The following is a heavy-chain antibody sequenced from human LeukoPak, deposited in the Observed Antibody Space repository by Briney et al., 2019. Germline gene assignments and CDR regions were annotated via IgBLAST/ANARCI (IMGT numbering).Heavy chain of an antibody. V-gene: IGHV3-23*01. Sequence: GGSLRLSCTASGFTFSNYAMNWVRRAPGKGLEWVSAISGSGSNTYYADSVKDRFTISRDNSKNSLHPQMNSLRAKDTAVYYCAKSQREACCYGMDVWGQGTTVTVS. J-gene: IGHJ6*02. CDR3: AKSQREACCYGMDV. CDR2: ISGSGSNT. CDR1: GFTFSNYA. D-gene: IGHD1-26*01.